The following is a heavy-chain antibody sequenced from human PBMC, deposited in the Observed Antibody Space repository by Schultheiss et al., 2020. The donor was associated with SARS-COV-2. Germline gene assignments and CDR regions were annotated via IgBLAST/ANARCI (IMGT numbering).Heavy chain of an antibody. V-gene: IGHV4-39*01. J-gene: IGHJ5*02. CDR2: IYYSGST. CDR1: GGSISSSSYY. D-gene: IGHD3-3*01. Sequence: SETLSLTCTVSGGSISSSSYYWGWSRQPPGKGLEWIGSIYYSGSTYYNPSLKSRVTISVDTSKNQFSLKLSSVTAADTAVYYCARGRGWSAISRCWFDPWGQGTLVTVSS. CDR3: ARGRGWSAISRCWFDP.